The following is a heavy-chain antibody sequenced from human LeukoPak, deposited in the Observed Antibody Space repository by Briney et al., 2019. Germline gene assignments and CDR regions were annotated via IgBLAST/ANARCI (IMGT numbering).Heavy chain of an antibody. V-gene: IGHV4-4*07. D-gene: IGHD3-10*01. J-gene: IGHJ6*02. Sequence: SETLSLTCTVSGGSISSYYWSWIRQPAGKGLEWIGRIYTSGSTNYNPSLKSRVTMSVDTSKNQFSLKLSSVTAADTAVYYCARDRRFGELFNYYDGMDVWGQGTTVTVSS. CDR3: ARDRRFGELFNYYDGMDV. CDR1: GGSISSYY. CDR2: IYTSGST.